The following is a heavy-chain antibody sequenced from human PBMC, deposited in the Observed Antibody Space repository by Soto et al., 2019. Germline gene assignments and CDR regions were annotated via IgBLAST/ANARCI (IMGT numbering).Heavy chain of an antibody. Sequence: QVQLVESGGGVVQPGGSLRLSCVASGFTFSSFSLHWVRQAPGKGLEWLALISYDGSSKYNADSVKGRFTISRENSNNTLYSQLSSLRPEDTAVYYCARTTAVAGTPEFDYWGQGALVTVSS. CDR3: ARTTAVAGTPEFDY. CDR1: GFTFSSFS. D-gene: IGHD6-19*01. V-gene: IGHV3-30-3*01. CDR2: ISYDGSSK. J-gene: IGHJ4*02.